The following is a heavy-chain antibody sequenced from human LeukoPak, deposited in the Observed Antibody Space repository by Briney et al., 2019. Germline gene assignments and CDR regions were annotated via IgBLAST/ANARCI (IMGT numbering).Heavy chain of an antibody. D-gene: IGHD3-10*01. CDR1: GFTFSSYA. CDR2: ISGSGGST. CDR3: AKDPSRWFGELSVGRLSDY. Sequence: PGGSLRLSCAASGFTFSSYAMSWVRQAPGKGLEWVSAISGSGGSTYYADSVKGRFTISRDNSKNTLYLQMNSLRAEGTAVYYCAKDPSRWFGELSVGRLSDYWGQGTLVTVSS. J-gene: IGHJ4*02. V-gene: IGHV3-23*01.